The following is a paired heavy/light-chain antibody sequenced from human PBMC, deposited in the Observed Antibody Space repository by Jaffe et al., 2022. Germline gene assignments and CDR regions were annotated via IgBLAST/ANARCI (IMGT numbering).Light chain of an antibody. Sequence: DIQMTQSPSSLSASVGDRVTITCRASQGISNYLAWFQQKPGKAPKSLIYAASSLQSGVPSKFSGSGSGTDFTLTISSLQPEDFATYYCQQYNSYPLTFGQGTKLEIK. CDR3: QQYNSYPLT. V-gene: IGKV1-16*02. CDR2: AAS. J-gene: IGKJ2*01. CDR1: QGISNY.
Heavy chain of an antibody. Sequence: QVQLVQSGAEVKKPGSSVKVSCKASGGTFSSYTISWVRQAPGQGLEWMGRIIPILGIANYAQKFQGRVTITADKSTSTAYMELSSLRSEDTAVYYCLSSSYCGGDCYRYFQHWGQGTLVTVSS. CDR1: GGTFSSYT. CDR3: LSSSYCGGDCYRYFQH. J-gene: IGHJ1*01. D-gene: IGHD2-21*02. CDR2: IIPILGIA. V-gene: IGHV1-69*02.